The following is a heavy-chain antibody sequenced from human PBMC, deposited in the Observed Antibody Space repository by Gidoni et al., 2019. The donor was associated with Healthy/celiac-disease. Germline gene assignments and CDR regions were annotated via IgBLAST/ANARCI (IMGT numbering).Heavy chain of an antibody. J-gene: IGHJ6*03. CDR3: AKDLHFYGSSYYMDV. V-gene: IGHV3-23*01. CDR1: GFTFSSYA. CDR2: ISGSGGST. D-gene: IGHD3-3*02. Sequence: EVQLLESGGGLVQPGGSLRLACAASGFTFSSYAMRWVRQAPGKGLEWVSAISGSGGSTYYADSVKGRFTISRDNSKNTLYLQMNSLRAEDTAVYYCAKDLHFYGSSYYMDVWGKGTTVTVSS.